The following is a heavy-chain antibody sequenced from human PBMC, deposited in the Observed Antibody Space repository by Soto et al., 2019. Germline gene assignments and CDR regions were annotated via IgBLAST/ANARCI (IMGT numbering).Heavy chain of an antibody. J-gene: IGHJ5*02. CDR1: CDSIKYNNW. D-gene: IGHD6-13*01. Sequence: PSETLSLTCTFSCDSIKYNNWWRSLCHPSEKRLELIGDIYHTGRTSYNPSLMSRVTMSVDTSKNQFSLKVTSFGAVDTAVYYCARVEVPESSSWHPFDPWCQG. V-gene: IGHV4-4*02. CDR3: ARVEVPESSSWHPFDP. CDR2: IYHTGRT.